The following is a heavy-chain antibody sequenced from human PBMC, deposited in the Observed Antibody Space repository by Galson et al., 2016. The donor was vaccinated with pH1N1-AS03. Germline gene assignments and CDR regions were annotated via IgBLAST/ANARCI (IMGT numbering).Heavy chain of an antibody. CDR2: VDPDTSKT. CDR3: ATDGPRGSLSS. V-gene: IGHV1-69-2*01. J-gene: IGHJ4*02. Sequence: VKVSCKASGGTFNTYSFNWVRQAPGKGLEWMGLVDPDTSKTKYAEKFQGRVTITADTSRDTAYMDLSGLRSADTAIYYCATDGPRGSLSSWGQGTLVTVSS. CDR1: GGTFNTYS. D-gene: IGHD6-6*01.